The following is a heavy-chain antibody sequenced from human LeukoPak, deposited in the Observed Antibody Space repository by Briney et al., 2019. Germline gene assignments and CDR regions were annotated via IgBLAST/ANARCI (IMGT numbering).Heavy chain of an antibody. D-gene: IGHD1-26*01. CDR2: ISSSSSYI. Sequence: PGGSLRLSCAASGFTFSSYSMNWVRQAPGKGLEWVSSISSSSSYIYYADSVKGRFTISRDNSKNTLYLQMNSLRAEDTAVYYCAKDMYSGSSFDYWGQGTLVTVSS. J-gene: IGHJ4*02. CDR1: GFTFSSYS. CDR3: AKDMYSGSSFDY. V-gene: IGHV3-21*04.